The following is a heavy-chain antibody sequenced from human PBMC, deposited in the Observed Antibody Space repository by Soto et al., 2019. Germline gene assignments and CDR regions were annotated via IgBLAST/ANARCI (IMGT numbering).Heavy chain of an antibody. Sequence: EAQLLESGGGLVQPGGSLRLSCAASGFTFSSYAMSWVRQAPGKGLEWVSAISGSGGSTYYADSVKGRFTISRDNSKNTLYLQMNSLRAEDTAVYYCAKGVDYIWGSYRYTEAGFDYWGQGTLVTVSS. CDR3: AKGVDYIWGSYRYTEAGFDY. J-gene: IGHJ4*02. CDR2: ISGSGGST. CDR1: GFTFSSYA. D-gene: IGHD3-16*02. V-gene: IGHV3-23*01.